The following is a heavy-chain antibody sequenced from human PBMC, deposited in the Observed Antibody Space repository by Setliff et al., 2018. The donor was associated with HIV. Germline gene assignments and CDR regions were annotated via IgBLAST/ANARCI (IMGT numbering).Heavy chain of an antibody. D-gene: IGHD3-10*01. J-gene: IGHJ4*02. Sequence: GGSLRLSCAASGFTFSNAWMSWVRQAPGKGLEWVGHIRSKANGGTTEYAAPVKGRFTISRDDSRSTLYLQMNSLITEDTALYYCTTAVAQNWYGSGNENYWGQGTLVTVSS. CDR3: TTAVAQNWYGSGNENY. CDR1: GFTFSNAW. CDR2: IRSKANGGTT. V-gene: IGHV3-15*01.